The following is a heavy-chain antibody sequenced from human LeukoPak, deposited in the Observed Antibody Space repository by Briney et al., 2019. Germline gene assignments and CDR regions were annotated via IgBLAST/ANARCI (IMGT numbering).Heavy chain of an antibody. CDR3: AKDPYSSGRDSWYFDL. Sequence: GRSLRLSCAASGFTFDDYAMHWVRQAPGKGLEWVSGISWNGGSIGYADSVKGRFTISRDNAKNSLYLQMNSLRAEDTALYYCAKDPYSSGRDSWYFDLWGRGTLVTVSS. CDR1: GFTFDDYA. D-gene: IGHD6-19*01. V-gene: IGHV3-9*01. CDR2: ISWNGGSI. J-gene: IGHJ2*01.